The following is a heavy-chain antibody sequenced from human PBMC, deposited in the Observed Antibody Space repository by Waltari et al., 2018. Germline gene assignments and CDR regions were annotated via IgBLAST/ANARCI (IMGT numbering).Heavy chain of an antibody. CDR1: GGSFSGYY. Sequence: QVQLQQWGAGLLKPSETLSLTCAVYGGSFSGYYWGWIRPPPGKGLEWIGEINKSGSTNYNQSLKSRVTISVDTSKTQFSLELSCVTAGETAGCYCGRGGAEGDYWGQGTLVTVSS. CDR2: INKSGST. CDR3: GRGGAEGDY. V-gene: IGHV4-34*01. D-gene: IGHD3-16*01. J-gene: IGHJ4*02.